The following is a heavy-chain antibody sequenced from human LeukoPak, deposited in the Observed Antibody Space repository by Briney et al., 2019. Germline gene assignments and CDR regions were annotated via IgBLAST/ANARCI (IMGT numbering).Heavy chain of an antibody. CDR3: ARVPRGFGEYYMDV. D-gene: IGHD3-10*01. V-gene: IGHV1-18*01. CDR1: GYTFTSYG. J-gene: IGHJ6*03. Sequence: ASVKVSCEASGYTFTSYGISWVRQAPGQGLEWMGWISVYNGNKNYAQKFQARLTMTTDTFTSTAYMELRSLRSDDTAVYYCARVPRGFGEYYMDVWGKGTTVTISS. CDR2: ISVYNGNK.